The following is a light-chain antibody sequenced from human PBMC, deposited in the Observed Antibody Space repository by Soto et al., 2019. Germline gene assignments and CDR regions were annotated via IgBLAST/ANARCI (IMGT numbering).Light chain of an antibody. Sequence: QPDSASGSPGQSITLSSSRSSSDIDGYNYVSCYRQHPVKALKLTIYEVSNRPSGFSNRFSGSKSGNTASLTISGLQAEDEADYYCSSYTSSSTRVFGGGTQLTVL. J-gene: IGLJ3*02. CDR2: EVS. V-gene: IGLV2-14*01. CDR3: SSYTSSSTRV. CDR1: SSDIDGYNY.